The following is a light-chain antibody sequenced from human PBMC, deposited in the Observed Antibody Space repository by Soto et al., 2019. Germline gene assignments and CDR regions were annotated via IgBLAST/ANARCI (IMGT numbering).Light chain of an antibody. CDR1: QSISSW. J-gene: IGKJ1*01. CDR3: QQYNNWPGT. V-gene: IGKV1-5*03. Sequence: DIQMTQSPSTLSASVGDRVAITCRASQSISSWLAWYQQKPGKAPKLLIYKASSLESGVPSRFSGSGSGTEFTLTISSLQSEDFAVYYCQQYNNWPGTFGQGTKV. CDR2: KAS.